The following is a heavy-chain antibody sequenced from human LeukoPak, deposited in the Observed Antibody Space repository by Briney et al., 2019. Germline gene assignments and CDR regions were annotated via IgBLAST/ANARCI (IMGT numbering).Heavy chain of an antibody. CDR2: MNPNSGNT. J-gene: IGHJ6*03. V-gene: IGHV1-8*01. CDR1: GYTFTSYD. D-gene: IGHD3-22*01. Sequence: GASVKVSCKASGYTFTSYDINWVRQGTGQGLEWVGWMNPNSGNTGYAQKFQGRVTMTRNTSISTAYMELSSLRSEDTAVYYCARSYYDSSGYSYYYYYMDVWGKGTTVTVSS. CDR3: ARSYYDSSGYSYYYYYMDV.